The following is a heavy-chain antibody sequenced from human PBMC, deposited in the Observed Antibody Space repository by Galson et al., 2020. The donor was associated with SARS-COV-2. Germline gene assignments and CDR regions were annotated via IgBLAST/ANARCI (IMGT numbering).Heavy chain of an antibody. CDR1: GFTVSSNY. CDR3: AREAGRGVMDYYYGMDV. V-gene: IGHV3-53*01. J-gene: IGHJ6*02. CDR2: IYSGGST. D-gene: IGHD3-16*01. Sequence: GGSLRLSCAASGFTVSSNYMSWVRQAPGKGLEWVSVIYSGGSTYYADSVKGRFTISRDNSKNTLYLQMNSLRAEDTAVYYCAREAGRGVMDYYYGMDVWGQGTTVTVSS.